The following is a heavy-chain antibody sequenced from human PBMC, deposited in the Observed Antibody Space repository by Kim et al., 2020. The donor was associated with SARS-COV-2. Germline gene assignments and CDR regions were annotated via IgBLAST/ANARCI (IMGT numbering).Heavy chain of an antibody. V-gene: IGHV1-2*02. CDR2: INPNSGGT. D-gene: IGHD3-3*01. CDR1: GYTFTGYY. CDR3: ARDNYDFWSGYYKGRAIDY. J-gene: IGHJ4*02. Sequence: ASVKVSCKASGYTFTGYYMHWVRQAPGQGLEWMGWINPNSGGTNYAQKFQGRVTMTRDTSISTAYMELSRLRSDDTAVYYCARDNYDFWSGYYKGRAIDYWGQGTLVTVSS.